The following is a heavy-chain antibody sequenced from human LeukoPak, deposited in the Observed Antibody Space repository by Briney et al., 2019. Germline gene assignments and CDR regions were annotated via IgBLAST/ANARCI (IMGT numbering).Heavy chain of an antibody. V-gene: IGHV1-69*04. Sequence: SVKVSCKASGGAFSNYGISWVRQAPGQGLEWMGGIIPILGVANYAQKLQGRVTITADKSTSTAYMELSSLRSEDPAVYYCARDLYEYKSASFSGYWGQGTLVTVSS. J-gene: IGHJ4*02. D-gene: IGHD6-6*01. CDR3: ARDLYEYKSASFSGY. CDR2: IIPILGVA. CDR1: GGAFSNYG.